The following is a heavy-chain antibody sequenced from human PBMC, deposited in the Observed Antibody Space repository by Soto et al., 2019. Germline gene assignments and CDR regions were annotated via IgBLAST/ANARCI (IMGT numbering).Heavy chain of an antibody. CDR3: ATMGTPATGLYYFDN. V-gene: IGHV4-30-4*01. CDR1: GVSISSGSYY. Sequence: QVQLQESGPGLVKPSQTLSLTCTVSGVSISSGSYYWSWIRQPPGKGLEWIGFMSYSGITSYNASLKSRITMSVDTSKSQFSLSLSLVTAADTAVYYCATMGTPATGLYYFDNWGQGTLVTVSS. J-gene: IGHJ4*02. CDR2: MSYSGIT. D-gene: IGHD1-7*01.